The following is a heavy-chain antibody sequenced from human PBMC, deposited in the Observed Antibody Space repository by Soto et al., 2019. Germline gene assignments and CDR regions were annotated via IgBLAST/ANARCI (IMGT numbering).Heavy chain of an antibody. CDR2: IIPIFGTA. Sequence: GSSVKVSCKASGGTFSSYAISWVRQAPGQGLEWMGGIIPIFGTANYAQKFQGRVTITADESTSTAYMELSSLRSEDTAVYYCARGEAVAGTNYFDYWGQGTLVTVSS. V-gene: IGHV1-69*13. D-gene: IGHD6-19*01. J-gene: IGHJ4*02. CDR3: ARGEAVAGTNYFDY. CDR1: GGTFSSYA.